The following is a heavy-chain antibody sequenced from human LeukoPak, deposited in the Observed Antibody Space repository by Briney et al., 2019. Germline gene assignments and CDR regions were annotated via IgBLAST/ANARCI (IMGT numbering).Heavy chain of an antibody. CDR1: GFTFSSYW. J-gene: IGHJ4*02. Sequence: GGSLKLSCTASGFTFSSYWMSWVRQAPGKGLEWMGNIKQDGSNKYYADNVKGRFTISTDNAKNSPYMQMNSLRADDTAVYYCAREYVKYFDYWGQGTLVTVSS. CDR2: IKQDGSNK. V-gene: IGHV3-7*03. D-gene: IGHD2-8*01. CDR3: AREYVKYFDY.